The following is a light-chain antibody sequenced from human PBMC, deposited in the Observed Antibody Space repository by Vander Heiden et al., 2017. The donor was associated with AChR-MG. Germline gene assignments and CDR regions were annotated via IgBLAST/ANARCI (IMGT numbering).Light chain of an antibody. V-gene: IGKV3-20*01. J-gene: IGKJ1*01. CDR1: QSIASSY. CDR3: QQYGSSPGT. Sequence: EIVLTQSPGTLSLSPGERATLSCRASQSIASSYLAWYQQKPGQGPRLLIYGASSRATGTPDRFSGSGSGTDFTLTISRLEPEDFAVYYCQQYGSSPGTFGQGTKVEIK. CDR2: GAS.